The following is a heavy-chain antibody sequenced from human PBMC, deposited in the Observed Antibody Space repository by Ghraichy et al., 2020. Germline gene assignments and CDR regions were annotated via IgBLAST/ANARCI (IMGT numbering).Heavy chain of an antibody. V-gene: IGHV3-64D*06. D-gene: IGHD1-26*01. CDR3: VKRGSGRYLESYLVY. CDR1: GFTFSSYA. Sequence: GGSLRLSCSASGFTFSSYAMHWVRQAPGKGLEYVSTIGSNGGSTYYADSVKGRFTISRDNSKNTLYLQMSSLRAEDTAVYYCVKRGSGRYLESYLVYWGQGTHVTHSS. CDR2: IGSNGGST. J-gene: IGHJ4*02.